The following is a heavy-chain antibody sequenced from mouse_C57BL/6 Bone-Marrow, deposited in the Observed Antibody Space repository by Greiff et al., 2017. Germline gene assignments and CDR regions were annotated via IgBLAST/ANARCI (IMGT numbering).Heavy chain of an antibody. V-gene: IGHV1-26*01. D-gene: IGHD2-4*01. Sequence: EVQLQQSGPELVKPGAPVKISCKASGYTFTDYYMNWVKQSHGKSLEWIGDINPNNGGTSYNQKFKGKATLTVDKSSSTAYMELRSLTSEDSAVYYCAREDYDYYWGQGTTLTVSS. CDR1: GYTFTDYY. CDR2: INPNNGGT. CDR3: AREDYDYY. J-gene: IGHJ2*01.